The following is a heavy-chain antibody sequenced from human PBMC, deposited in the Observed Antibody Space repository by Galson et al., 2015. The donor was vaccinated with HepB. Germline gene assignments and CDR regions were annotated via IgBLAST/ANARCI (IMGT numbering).Heavy chain of an antibody. V-gene: IGHV3-7*01. CDR3: VTAAADY. CDR1: RLTFTNYW. J-gene: IGHJ4*02. D-gene: IGHD6-25*01. CDR2: IKQDGSEK. Sequence: SLRLSCAASRLTFTNYWMSWVRQAPGKGLEWVANIKQDGSEKYYVDSVKGRFTISRDAAKNSVYLQMNSLRVEDMAVYYCVTAAADYWGQGALVTVSS.